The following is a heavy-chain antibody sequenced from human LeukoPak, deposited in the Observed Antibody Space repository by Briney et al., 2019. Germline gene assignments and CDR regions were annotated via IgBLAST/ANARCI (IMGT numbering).Heavy chain of an antibody. CDR1: GGSFSGYY. CDR3: ARADVIAAAGTGEFDY. Sequence: SETLSLTCAVYGGSFSGYYWSWIRQPPGKGLEWIGEINHSGSTNYNPSLKSRVTISVDTSKNQFSLKLSSVTAADTAVYYCARADVIAAAGTGEFDYWGQGTLVTVSS. D-gene: IGHD6-13*01. J-gene: IGHJ4*02. V-gene: IGHV4-34*01. CDR2: INHSGST.